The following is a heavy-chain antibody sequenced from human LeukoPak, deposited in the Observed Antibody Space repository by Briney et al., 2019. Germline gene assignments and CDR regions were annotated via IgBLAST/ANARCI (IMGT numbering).Heavy chain of an antibody. CDR2: IRYDGSNK. CDR1: GFTFSSYG. D-gene: IGHD2-2*01. J-gene: IGHJ4*02. CDR3: AMVVVPAATPRFDY. Sequence: GGSLRLSCAASGFTFSSYGMHWVRQAPGKGLEWVAFIRYDGSNKYYADSVKGRFTISRDNSKNALYLQMNSLRAEDTAVYYCAMVVVPAATPRFDYWGQGTLVTVSS. V-gene: IGHV3-30*02.